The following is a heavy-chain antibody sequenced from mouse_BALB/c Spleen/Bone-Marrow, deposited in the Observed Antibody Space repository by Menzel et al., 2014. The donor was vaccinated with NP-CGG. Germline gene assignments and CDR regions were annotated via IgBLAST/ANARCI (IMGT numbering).Heavy chain of an antibody. V-gene: IGHV1-18*01. Sequence: EVQLHQSGPELVKPGTSVNLSCKTSGYTITEYTIHWVKQSHGKSLEWIGGINPNIGGTPYNQKLKDRATLTLDKSSSTPYIEVRSLTSEDAAVFYCLRSTYFDYWGQGPPLTLSS. CDR3: LRSTYFDY. CDR2: INPNIGGT. D-gene: IGHD5-1*01. CDR1: GYTITEYT. J-gene: IGHJ2*01.